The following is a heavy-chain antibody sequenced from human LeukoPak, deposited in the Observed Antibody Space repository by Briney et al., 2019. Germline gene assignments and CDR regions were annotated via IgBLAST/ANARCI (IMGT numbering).Heavy chain of an antibody. CDR3: AKVWGVMLTAFDY. D-gene: IGHD3-16*01. Sequence: EGSLRPSCAASGFTFNSYAMNWVRQAPGKGLEWVSAISGSGYSTYYAESVKGRFTISRDSSKTTLYLQMNSLRAEDTAVYYCAKVWGVMLTAFDYWGQGTLVTVSS. V-gene: IGHV3-23*01. CDR2: ISGSGYST. J-gene: IGHJ4*02. CDR1: GFTFNSYA.